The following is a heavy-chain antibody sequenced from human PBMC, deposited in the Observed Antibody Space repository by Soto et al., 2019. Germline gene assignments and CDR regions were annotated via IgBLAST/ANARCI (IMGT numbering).Heavy chain of an antibody. J-gene: IGHJ6*02. CDR2: ISSSSSTI. CDR3: AREPSMAGTPYYYYYGMDV. D-gene: IGHD6-19*01. V-gene: IGHV3-48*02. CDR1: GFTFSSYS. Sequence: GGSLRLSCAASGFTFSSYSMNWVRQAPGKGLEWVSYISSSSSTIYYADSVKGRFTISRDNAKNSLYLQMNSLRDEDTAVYYCAREPSMAGTPYYYYYGMDVWGQGTTVTVSS.